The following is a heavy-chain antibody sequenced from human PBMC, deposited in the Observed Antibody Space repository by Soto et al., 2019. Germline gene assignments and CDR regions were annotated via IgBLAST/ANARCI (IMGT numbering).Heavy chain of an antibody. V-gene: IGHV1-18*01. CDR2: ISAYNGNT. CDR3: ARDSPPVDS. CDR1: GYTFTSYG. J-gene: IGHJ4*02. Sequence: QVQLVQSGAEVKKPGASVKVSRKASGYTFTSYGISWVRQAPGQGLEWMGWISAYNGNTKYAQKLQGRVTITTDTPTSTAYMELRSRRSDDTAVYYCARDSPPVDSWGQGTLVTVSS.